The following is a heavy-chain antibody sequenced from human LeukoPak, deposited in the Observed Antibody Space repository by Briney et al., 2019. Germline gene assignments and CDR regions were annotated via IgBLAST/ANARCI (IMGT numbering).Heavy chain of an antibody. CDR2: IYYSGNT. D-gene: IGHD3-22*01. CDR3: ARRPGYYYDSSGYFNDAFDI. Sequence: SETLSLTCTVSGGSISGYYWTWIRQSPGKGLEWIGYIYYSGNTNYNPSLKSRVTISVDTSKNQFSLHLSSVTAADTAVYYCARRPGYYYDSSGYFNDAFDIWGQGTMVTVSS. V-gene: IGHV4-59*08. J-gene: IGHJ3*02. CDR1: GGSISGYY.